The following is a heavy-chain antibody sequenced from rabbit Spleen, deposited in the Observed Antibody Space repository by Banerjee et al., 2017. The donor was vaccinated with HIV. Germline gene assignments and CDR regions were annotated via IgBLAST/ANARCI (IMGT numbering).Heavy chain of an antibody. Sequence: QEQLVESGGGLVKPEGSLKLSCTASGFSFSNKAVMCWVRQAPGKGLEWIGCINTGSSGSGYYATWAKGRFTVSTTSSTTVALQMTSLTAADTATYFCARAYVDGSVGVWNLWGQGTLVTVS. CDR1: GFSFSNKAV. J-gene: IGHJ4*01. CDR2: INTGSSGSG. V-gene: IGHV1S45*01. CDR3: ARAYVDGSVGVWNL. D-gene: IGHD5-1*01.